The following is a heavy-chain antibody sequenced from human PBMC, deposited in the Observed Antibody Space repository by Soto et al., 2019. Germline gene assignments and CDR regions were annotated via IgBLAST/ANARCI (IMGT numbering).Heavy chain of an antibody. CDR2: IYYSGST. Sequence: SETLSLTYTVSGGSISSYYWSWIRQPPGKGLEWSGYIYYSGSTNYSPSLKSRVTISVDTTKNQFSLKLSSVTAADAAVYYGSRGVRYAAEQDYGMDVWGQGTTGTVSS. CDR3: SRGVRYAAEQDYGMDV. D-gene: IGHD6-13*01. J-gene: IGHJ6*02. CDR1: GGSISSYY. V-gene: IGHV4-59*01.